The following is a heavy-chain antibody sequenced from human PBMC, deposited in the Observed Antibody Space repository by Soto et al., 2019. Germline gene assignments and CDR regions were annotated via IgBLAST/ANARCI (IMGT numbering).Heavy chain of an antibody. CDR3: AKDLGDSSGASGFDY. V-gene: IGHV3-30*18. J-gene: IGHJ4*02. Sequence: LRLSCAASGFTFSSYGMHWVRQAPCKGLEWVAVISYDGSNKYYADSVKGRFTISRDNSKNTLYLQMNSLRAEDTAVYYCAKDLGDSSGASGFDYWGQGTLVTVYS. D-gene: IGHD3-22*01. CDR2: ISYDGSNK. CDR1: GFTFSSYG.